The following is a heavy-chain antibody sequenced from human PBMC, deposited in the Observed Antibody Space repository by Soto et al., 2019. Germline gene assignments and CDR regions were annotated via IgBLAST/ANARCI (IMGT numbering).Heavy chain of an antibody. CDR2: IYPGDSDT. CDR3: ARGPYYDILTGYYEGPQDY. V-gene: IGHV5-51*01. D-gene: IGHD3-9*01. Sequence: GESLKISCKGSGYSFTSYWIGWVRQMPGKGLEWMGIIYPGDSDTRYSPSFQGQVTISADKSISTAYLQWSSLKASDTAMYYCARGPYYDILTGYYEGPQDYWGQGTLVTVSS. CDR1: GYSFTSYW. J-gene: IGHJ4*02.